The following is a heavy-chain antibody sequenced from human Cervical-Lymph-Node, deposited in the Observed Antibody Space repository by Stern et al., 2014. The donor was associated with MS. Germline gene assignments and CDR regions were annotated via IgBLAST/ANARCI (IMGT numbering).Heavy chain of an antibody. CDR3: ARARFGSADY. Sequence: QVQLQESGPGLVKPSETLSLTCTVSGGSVSSDSYFWSWLRQPPGKGLEWIGYIHYSESTNYNPSLKSRVTISLDTSKNQLSLKLSSVTAADTAVYYCARARFGSADYWGQGTLVTVSS. D-gene: IGHD1-26*01. J-gene: IGHJ4*02. V-gene: IGHV4-61*01. CDR1: GGSVSSDSYF. CDR2: IHYSEST.